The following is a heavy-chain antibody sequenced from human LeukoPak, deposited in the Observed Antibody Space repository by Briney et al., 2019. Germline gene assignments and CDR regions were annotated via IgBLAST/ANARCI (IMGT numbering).Heavy chain of an antibody. V-gene: IGHV3-7*03. CDR2: INRDGSKN. Sequence: GGSLRLSCAASEFTFGSYWMTWVRQAPGKGLDWVANINRDGSKNHFVDSVKGRFTISRDNAKNFLYLQMNSLRAEDTAVYFCARDSSPYCGDDCYFDAFDLWGQGTMVTISS. CDR1: EFTFGSYW. J-gene: IGHJ3*01. CDR3: ARDSSPYCGDDCYFDAFDL. D-gene: IGHD2-21*02.